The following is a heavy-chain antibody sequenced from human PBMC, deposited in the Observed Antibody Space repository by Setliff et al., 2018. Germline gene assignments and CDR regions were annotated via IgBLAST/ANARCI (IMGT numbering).Heavy chain of an antibody. V-gene: IGHV4-39*01. CDR3: ARQWTDCTSANCYTMAYYYYYMDV. Sequence: SETLSLTCTVSGGSISSSTYYWGWIRQPPGKGLEWIGGIYYSGSTYYNPSLKSRVTIFVDTSRNQFSLKLSSVTAADTAVYYCARQWTDCTSANCYTMAYYYYYMDVWGKGTTVTVSS. D-gene: IGHD2-2*02. CDR2: IYYSGST. J-gene: IGHJ6*03. CDR1: GGSISSSTYY.